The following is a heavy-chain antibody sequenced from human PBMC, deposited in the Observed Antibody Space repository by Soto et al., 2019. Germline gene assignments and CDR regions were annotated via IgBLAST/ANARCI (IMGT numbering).Heavy chain of an antibody. CDR3: ARTNYYDSSGYYLGYFGY. CDR2: INPNSGGT. D-gene: IGHD3-22*01. Sequence: ASVKVSCKASGYTFTGYYMHWVRQAPGQGLEWMGWINPNSGGTNYAQKFQGWVTMTRDTSISTAYMELSRLRSDDTAVYYCARTNYYDSSGYYLGYFGYWGQGTLVTVAS. CDR1: GYTFTGYY. V-gene: IGHV1-2*04. J-gene: IGHJ4*02.